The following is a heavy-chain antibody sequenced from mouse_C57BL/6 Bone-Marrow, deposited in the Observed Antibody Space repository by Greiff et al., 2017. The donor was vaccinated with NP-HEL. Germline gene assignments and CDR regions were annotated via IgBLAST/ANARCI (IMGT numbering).Heavy chain of an antibody. V-gene: IGHV5-6*01. CDR2: ISSGGSYT. D-gene: IGHD1-1*02. Sequence: EVQLVESGGDLVKPGGSLKLSCAASGFTFSSYGMSWVRQTPDKRLEWVATISSGGSYTYYPDSVKGRFTISRDNAKNTLYLQMSSLKSEDTAMYYCARLLGGGFDYWGQGTTLTVSS. CDR3: ARLLGGGFDY. J-gene: IGHJ2*01. CDR1: GFTFSSYG.